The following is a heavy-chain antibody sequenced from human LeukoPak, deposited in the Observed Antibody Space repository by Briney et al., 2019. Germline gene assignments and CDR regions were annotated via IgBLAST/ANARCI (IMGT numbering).Heavy chain of an antibody. Sequence: SQTLSLTCVISGDSVSRNTASRNWIRQSPSRGLEWLGRTYYRSKWYNDFAESVKSRITFSADTSKNQLTLQLNSVTPDDTAVYYCVRDPGGTLFDSWGQGTLVTVSS. V-gene: IGHV6-1*01. CDR2: TYYRSKWYN. J-gene: IGHJ4*02. CDR1: GDSVSRNTAS. CDR3: VRDPGGTLFDS.